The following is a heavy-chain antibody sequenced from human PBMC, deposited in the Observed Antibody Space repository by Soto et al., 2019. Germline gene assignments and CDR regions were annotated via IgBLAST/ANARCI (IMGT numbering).Heavy chain of an antibody. D-gene: IGHD6-13*01. CDR3: ARESSSYNWFDP. CDR2: ISSSSSTI. Sequence: VGSLRLSCAASGFTLSSYSMNWVRQAPGKGLEWVSYISSSSSTIYFADSVKGRFTISRDNAKNSLYLQMNSLRDEDTAVYYCARESSSYNWFDPWGQGTLVTVS. CDR1: GFTLSSYS. J-gene: IGHJ5*02. V-gene: IGHV3-48*02.